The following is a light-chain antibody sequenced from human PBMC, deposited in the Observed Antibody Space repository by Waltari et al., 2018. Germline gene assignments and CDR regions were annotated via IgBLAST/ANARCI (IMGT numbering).Light chain of an antibody. J-gene: IGLJ1*01. CDR2: DVN. V-gene: IGLV2-14*03. Sequence: SALTHPASVSGSPGQSSPIPCAGTSGDVGGYNYFSCYQQHPGKAPKLMIYDVNNRPSGISNRFSGSKSGNTASLTISGLQAEDEADYYCSSYTRSDTYVFGTGTKVSVL. CDR3: SSYTRSDTYV. CDR1: SGDVGGYNY.